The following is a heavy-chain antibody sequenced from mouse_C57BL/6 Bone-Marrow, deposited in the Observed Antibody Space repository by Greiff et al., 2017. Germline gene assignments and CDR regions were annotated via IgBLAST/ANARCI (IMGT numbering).Heavy chain of an antibody. CDR3: ARGYYYGSSLYMDY. J-gene: IGHJ2*01. D-gene: IGHD1-1*01. CDR1: GFTFSSYT. V-gene: IGHV5-9*01. Sequence: EVQGVESGGGLVKPGGSLKLSCAASGFTFSSYTMSWVRQTPEKRLEWVATISGGGGNTYYPDSVKGRFTISRDNAKNTLYLQMSSMRSEDTALYYCARGYYYGSSLYMDYWGQGTTLTVSS. CDR2: ISGGGGNT.